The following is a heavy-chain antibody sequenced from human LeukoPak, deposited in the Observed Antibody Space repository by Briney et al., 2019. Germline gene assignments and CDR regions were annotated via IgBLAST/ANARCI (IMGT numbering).Heavy chain of an antibody. Sequence: GGSLRLSCAASGFTFTNSAMGWVRQAPGKGLEWVSAISGSGGSTYYADSVKGRFTISRDNSKNTLYLQMNSLRAEDTAVYYCAKSGDGYDRDYFDYWGQGTLVTVSS. D-gene: IGHD5-12*01. J-gene: IGHJ4*02. V-gene: IGHV3-23*01. CDR1: GFTFTNSA. CDR3: AKSGDGYDRDYFDY. CDR2: ISGSGGST.